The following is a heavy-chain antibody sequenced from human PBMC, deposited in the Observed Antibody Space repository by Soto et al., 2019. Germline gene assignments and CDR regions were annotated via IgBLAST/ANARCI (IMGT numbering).Heavy chain of an antibody. CDR1: GYTFTSHD. J-gene: IGHJ4*02. CDR2: MNPISEKSKT. CDR3: ARRLGIVGALNLDY. Sequence: ASVKVSCKASGYTFTSHDIIWVRQAAGQGLEWMGWMNPISEKSKTTYLPNFQGRVVMTRDTFLGTAYLELSGLRSDDTAVYYCARRLGIVGALNLDYWGQGTLVTVSS. V-gene: IGHV1-8*01. D-gene: IGHD1-26*01.